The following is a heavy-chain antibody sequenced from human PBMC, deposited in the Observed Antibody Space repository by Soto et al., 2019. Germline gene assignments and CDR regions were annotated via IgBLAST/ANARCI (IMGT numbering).Heavy chain of an antibody. CDR1: GGSISSSNW. CDR3: ARGSGIAGL. CDR2: IYYIEST. V-gene: IGHV4-4*02. Sequence: QVQLQESGPGLVKPSETQSLTCAVSGGSISSSNWWSWVRQPPGKGLEWIGEIYYIESTNYNPSLESRVMISGHKSKNPLSLNLTSVTAAVTAVYYCARGSGIAGLRGQGTLVTVSS. J-gene: IGHJ4*02. D-gene: IGHD6-13*01.